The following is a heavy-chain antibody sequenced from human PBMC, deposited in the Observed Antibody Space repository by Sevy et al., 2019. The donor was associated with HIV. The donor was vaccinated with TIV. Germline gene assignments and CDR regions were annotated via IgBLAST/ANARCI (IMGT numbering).Heavy chain of an antibody. V-gene: IGHV3-23*01. D-gene: IGHD2-15*01. CDR2: FSFGCGRI. CDR3: ARDGWTQPHDY. Sequence: PGGCLRLCCAASGFTFAKYSMSWVRQAPGKGLAWVSTFSFGCGRIKYADSVKGRFTMSRDDSKNTLFLQMNSLRAEDTATYFCARDGWTQPHDYWGQGTLVTVSS. J-gene: IGHJ4*02. CDR1: GFTFAKYS.